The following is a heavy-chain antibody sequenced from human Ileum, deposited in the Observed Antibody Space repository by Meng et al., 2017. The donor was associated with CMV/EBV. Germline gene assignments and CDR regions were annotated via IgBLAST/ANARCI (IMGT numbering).Heavy chain of an antibody. J-gene: IGHJ6*02. CDR1: GYTFATYD. D-gene: IGHD3-16*02. V-gene: IGHV1-8*01. CDR3: RRGTSLCGLDV. Sequence: SVHVSCKASGYTFATYDINWVRQASGQGLEWIGYMNPNTGKTGHAQKFQGRITMTTDTSTSTAHMELSSLRSDDTATYYCRRGTSLCGLDVWGQGTTVTVSS. CDR2: MNPNTGKT.